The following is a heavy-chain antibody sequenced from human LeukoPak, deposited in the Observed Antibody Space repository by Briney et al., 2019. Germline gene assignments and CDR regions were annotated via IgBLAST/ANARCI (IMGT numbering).Heavy chain of an antibody. V-gene: IGHV3-7*01. CDR2: IKQDGSEK. CDR3: ASPGGGWYYFDY. CDR1: GFTFSSYW. D-gene: IGHD6-19*01. Sequence: GGSLRLSCAASGFTFSSYWMSWVRQAPGKGLEWVANIKQDGSEKYYVDSVKGRFTISRDNAKNSLYLQMNGLRAEDTAVYYCASPGGGWYYFDYWGQGTLVTVSS. J-gene: IGHJ4*02.